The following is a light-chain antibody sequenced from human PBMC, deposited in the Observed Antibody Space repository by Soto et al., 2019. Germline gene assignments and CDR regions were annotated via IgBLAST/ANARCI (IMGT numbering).Light chain of an antibody. Sequence: QSVLTQPASVSGSPGQSITISCTGTSSDVGGYNYVSWYQQHPGKAPKLMIYDVSNRPSGVSNRFSGSKSGNTASLTISGPQAEDEADYYCSSYTSRSTLVVFGGGTKLTVI. CDR3: SSYTSRSTLVV. V-gene: IGLV2-14*01. CDR2: DVS. CDR1: SSDVGGYNY. J-gene: IGLJ2*01.